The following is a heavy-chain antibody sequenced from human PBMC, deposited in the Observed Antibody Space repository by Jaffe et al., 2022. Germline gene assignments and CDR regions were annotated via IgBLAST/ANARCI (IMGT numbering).Heavy chain of an antibody. V-gene: IGHV3-23*01. CDR3: AKTPFNICSGGSCYLDY. Sequence: EVQLLESGGGLVQPGGSLRLSCAASGFTFSSYAMSWVRQAPGKGLEWVSAFSGSAGSTYYADSVKGRFTISRDNSKNTLYLQMNSLRAEDTAVYYCAKTPFNICSGGSCYLDYWGQGTLVTVSS. D-gene: IGHD2-15*01. J-gene: IGHJ4*02. CDR1: GFTFSSYA. CDR2: FSGSAGST.